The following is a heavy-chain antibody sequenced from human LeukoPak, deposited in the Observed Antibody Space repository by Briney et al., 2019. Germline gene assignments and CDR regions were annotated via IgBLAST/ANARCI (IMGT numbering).Heavy chain of an antibody. Sequence: GGSLRLSCAASGFTFDDYAMHWVRHAPGKGQEWVSGISWNSGSIGYADSVKGRFTISRDNAKNSLYLQMNSLRAEDMALYYCAKDIGPDYYDSSGSDYWGQGTLVTVSS. D-gene: IGHD3-22*01. V-gene: IGHV3-9*03. CDR3: AKDIGPDYYDSSGSDY. J-gene: IGHJ4*02. CDR2: ISWNSGSI. CDR1: GFTFDDYA.